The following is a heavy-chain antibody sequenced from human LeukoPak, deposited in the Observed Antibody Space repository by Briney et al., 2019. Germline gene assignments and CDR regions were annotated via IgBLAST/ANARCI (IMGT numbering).Heavy chain of an antibody. J-gene: IGHJ6*02. D-gene: IGHD6-13*01. V-gene: IGHV3-74*01. Sequence: GGSLRLSCAASGFTFSSSWMNWVGQAPGKGLVWVSRLNSDGSGTNYADSVRGRFTISRDNAKSTLYLRMNSLRAEDTAVYYCARDDLIAAACYGYYYYGMDVWGQGTTVTVSS. CDR2: LNSDGSGT. CDR1: GFTFSSSW. CDR3: ARDDLIAAACYGYYYYGMDV.